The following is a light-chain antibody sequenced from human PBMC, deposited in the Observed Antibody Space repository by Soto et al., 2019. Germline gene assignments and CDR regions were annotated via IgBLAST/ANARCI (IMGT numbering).Light chain of an antibody. V-gene: IGKV1-5*01. CDR3: QHYETYPMT. Sequence: DIRMTQSPSTLSASVGDRVSITCRASQSIHNWLAWYQQKPGRAPKLLIYDASTVQSGVPSRFSGPAFGTEFTLTINSLQHYDFATYYCQHYETYPMTCGQGTRLEI. CDR1: QSIHNW. CDR2: DAS. J-gene: IGKJ5*01.